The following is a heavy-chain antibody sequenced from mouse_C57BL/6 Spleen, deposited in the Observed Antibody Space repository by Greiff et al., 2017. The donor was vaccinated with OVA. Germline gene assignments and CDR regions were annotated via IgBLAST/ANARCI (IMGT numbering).Heavy chain of an antibody. CDR1: GFTFSSYA. Sequence: DVQLVESGEGLVKPGGSLKLSCAASGFTFSSYAMSWVRQTPEKRLEWVAYISSGGDYIYYADTVKGRVTISRDNARNTLYLQMSSLKSEDTAIYYCTSYWAPYWYFDVWGTVPTVTVSS. D-gene: IGHD3-1*01. CDR2: ISSGGDYI. J-gene: IGHJ1*03. CDR3: TSYWAPYWYFDV. V-gene: IGHV5-9-1*02.